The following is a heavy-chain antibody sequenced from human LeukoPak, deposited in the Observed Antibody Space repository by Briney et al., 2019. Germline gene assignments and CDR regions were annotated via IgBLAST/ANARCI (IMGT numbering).Heavy chain of an antibody. Sequence: SETLSLTCTVSGGSVSTSGGCWGWIRQPPGKGLEWIGSIYYTGSTYYNPSLQSRVTISVHTSKNQFSLKLSSVTAADTAVYYCVGEGDTSMITGTDYWGQGTLVTVSS. D-gene: IGHD5-18*01. CDR3: VGEGDTSMITGTDY. J-gene: IGHJ4*02. CDR2: IYYTGST. V-gene: IGHV4-39*07. CDR1: GGSVSTSGGC.